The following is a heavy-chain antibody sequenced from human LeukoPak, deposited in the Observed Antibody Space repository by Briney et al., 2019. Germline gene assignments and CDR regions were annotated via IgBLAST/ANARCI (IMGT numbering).Heavy chain of an antibody. CDR3: AQQPRGIAAAGINWFDP. V-gene: IGHV1-46*01. Sequence: ASVKVSCKASGYTFTSYYMHWVRQAPGQGLEWMGIINPSGGSTSYAQKFQGRVTMTRDTSTSTVYMELSSLRSEDTAVYYCAQQPRGIAAAGINWFDPWGQVTLVTVSS. CDR2: INPSGGST. CDR1: GYTFTSYY. D-gene: IGHD6-13*01. J-gene: IGHJ5*02.